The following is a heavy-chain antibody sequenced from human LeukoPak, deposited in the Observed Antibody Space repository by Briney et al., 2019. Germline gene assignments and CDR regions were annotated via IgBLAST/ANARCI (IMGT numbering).Heavy chain of an antibody. Sequence: PGGSLRLSCAASGFTFSNYGMNWVRQTPDKGLEWVASISSTSSYIYYTDSVRGRFTISRDNAKNSLYLQMNSLRDEDTAIYYCARDRSTYSSSWYLDYWGQGTLVTVSS. CDR3: ARDRSTYSSSWYLDY. D-gene: IGHD6-13*01. CDR1: GFTFSNYG. CDR2: ISSTSSYI. V-gene: IGHV3-21*01. J-gene: IGHJ4*02.